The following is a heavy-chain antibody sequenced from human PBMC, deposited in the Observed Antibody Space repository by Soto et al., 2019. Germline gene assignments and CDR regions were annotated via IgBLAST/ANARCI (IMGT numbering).Heavy chain of an antibody. CDR2: TYYRSKWYN. CDR3: ARVRIPAAPEDYYYGMDV. D-gene: IGHD2-2*01. Sequence: SQTLSLTCVISGDSVSSNSAAWNWIRQSPSRGLEWLGRTYYRSKWYNDHAVSVKSRITINPDTSKNQFSLQLNSVTPEDTAVYYCARVRIPAAPEDYYYGMDVWGQGTTVTVSS. J-gene: IGHJ6*02. V-gene: IGHV6-1*01. CDR1: GDSVSSNSAA.